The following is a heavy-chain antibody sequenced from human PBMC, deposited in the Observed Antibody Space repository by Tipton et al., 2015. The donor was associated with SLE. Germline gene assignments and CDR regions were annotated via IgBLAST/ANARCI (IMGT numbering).Heavy chain of an antibody. V-gene: IGHV4-59*01. Sequence: TLSLTCTVSGGSINSYYWSWIRQPPGKGLEWIGYIYYSGSTTYSPSLKSRVTMSVDTSKSQFSLKLSSVTAADTAVHYCARQDSGFPYHFDHWGQGTLVTVSS. D-gene: IGHD3-10*01. CDR2: IYYSGST. CDR1: GGSINSYY. CDR3: ARQDSGFPYHFDH. J-gene: IGHJ4*02.